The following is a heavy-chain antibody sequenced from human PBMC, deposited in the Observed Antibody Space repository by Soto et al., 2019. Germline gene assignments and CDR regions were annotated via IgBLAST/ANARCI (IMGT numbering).Heavy chain of an antibody. CDR1: GFSLSTDDVG. Sequence: SGPTLVNPTHTRTLTCTFSGFSLSTDDVGVGWIRQPPGKALDWLAVIYWDDDKRYSPSLKSRLTITKDTSKNQVLLTMTNMDPVDTATYFCARSKYSISSFDYWGQGALVTVSS. V-gene: IGHV2-5*02. J-gene: IGHJ4*02. D-gene: IGHD6-6*01. CDR2: IYWDDDK. CDR3: ARSKYSISSFDY.